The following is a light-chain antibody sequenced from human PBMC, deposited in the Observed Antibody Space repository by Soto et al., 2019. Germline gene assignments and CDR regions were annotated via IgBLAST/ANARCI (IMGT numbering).Light chain of an antibody. J-gene: IGLJ1*01. CDR1: SSDVGGYNY. CDR3: CSYTTSNTRQIV. V-gene: IGLV2-14*03. Sequence: QSVLNQPASGSGSTGQSITISCTGTSSDVGGYNYVSWYQQHPGKAPKFMIYDVGSRPSGVSNRFSGSKSGNTASLTISGLQAEDEADYYCCSYTTSNTRQIVFGTGTKVTVL. CDR2: DVG.